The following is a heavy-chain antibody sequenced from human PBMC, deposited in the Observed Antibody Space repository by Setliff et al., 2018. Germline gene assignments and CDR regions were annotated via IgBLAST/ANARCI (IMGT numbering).Heavy chain of an antibody. Sequence: GGSLRLSCTASGLTFSSHAMSWVRQAPGKGPEWVSVIYSGNDRTYYADSVKGRFTISRDNSKNTVILQMNSLRAEDTAVYYCARGGTYRYFDYWGQGALVTVSS. J-gene: IGHJ4*02. V-gene: IGHV3-23*03. CDR2: IYSGNDRT. CDR3: ARGGTYRYFDY. CDR1: GLTFSSHA.